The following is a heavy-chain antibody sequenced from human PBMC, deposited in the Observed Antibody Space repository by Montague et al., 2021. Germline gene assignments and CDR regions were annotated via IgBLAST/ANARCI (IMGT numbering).Heavy chain of an antibody. Sequence: SETLSLTCTVSGASITSNIYYWGWTRQSPGKGLEWIGSIYYSGNSSYQPSLKSRITMAVDTSKNQFSLKLSSVTAADTAIYYCAGVFSSWYVGWFDPWGQGTLVTVSS. V-gene: IGHV4-39*07. CDR1: GASITSNIYY. CDR2: IYYSGNS. J-gene: IGHJ5*02. CDR3: AGVFSSWYVGWFDP. D-gene: IGHD6-13*01.